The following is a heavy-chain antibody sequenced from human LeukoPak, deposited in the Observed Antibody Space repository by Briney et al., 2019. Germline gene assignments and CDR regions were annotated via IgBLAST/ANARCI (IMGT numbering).Heavy chain of an antibody. CDR2: IYSGGST. Sequence: GGSLRLSCAASGFSVSNNYISWVRQAPGKRLEWVSVIYSGGSTYYADSVKGRFTISRDNSKNTLYLQMNSLRAEDTAVYYCARGYSGYDNNYFDPWGQGTLVTVSS. D-gene: IGHD5-12*01. V-gene: IGHV3-53*01. CDR3: ARGYSGYDNNYFDP. J-gene: IGHJ5*02. CDR1: GFSVSNNY.